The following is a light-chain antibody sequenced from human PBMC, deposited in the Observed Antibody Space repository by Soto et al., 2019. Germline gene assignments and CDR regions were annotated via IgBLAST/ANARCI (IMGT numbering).Light chain of an antibody. CDR3: SSYTNSRSRV. J-gene: IGLJ3*02. CDR1: SSDVGAYPY. V-gene: IGLV2-14*03. Sequence: QSVLTQPASVSGSPGQSITISCTGTSSDVGAYPYVAWYQHHPGKAPKLMIYDVFNRPSGVSHRFSASKSGNTASLTISGLQADDEADYYCSSYTNSRSRVFGGGTKVTVL. CDR2: DVF.